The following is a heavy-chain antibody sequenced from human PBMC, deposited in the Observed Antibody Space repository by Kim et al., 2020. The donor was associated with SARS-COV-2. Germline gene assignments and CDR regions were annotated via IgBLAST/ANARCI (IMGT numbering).Heavy chain of an antibody. V-gene: IGHV3-11*04. CDR3: GRDEGRLHLGDLYV. D-gene: IGHD3-16*01. CDR2: INSYGDNI. Sequence: GGSLRLSCTTSGFTFRNYYMNWIRQAPGQGLEWIASINSYGDNIYYADSVEGRFTISRDNTRNSLYLQMNSLTVEDTAVYYCGRDEGRLHLGDLYVWGHGTTVLVSS. CDR1: GFTFRNYY. J-gene: IGHJ6*02.